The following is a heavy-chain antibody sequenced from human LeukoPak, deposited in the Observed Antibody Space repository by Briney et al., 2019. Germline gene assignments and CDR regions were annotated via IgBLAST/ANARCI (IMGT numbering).Heavy chain of an antibody. Sequence: GGSLTLSCEASGFTFSRNSMNWVRQAPGKGLEWVSSISSSSSYIYYADSVKGRFTISRDNAKISLFLQMNILRAEDTAVYYCARVECGGDCYPLSSYRYFDLWGRGTL. CDR2: ISSSSSYI. D-gene: IGHD2-21*02. CDR1: GFTFSRNS. CDR3: ARVECGGDCYPLSSYRYFDL. J-gene: IGHJ2*01. V-gene: IGHV3-21*01.